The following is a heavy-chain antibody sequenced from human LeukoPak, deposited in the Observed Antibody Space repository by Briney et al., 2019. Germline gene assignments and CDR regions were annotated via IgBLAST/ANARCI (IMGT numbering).Heavy chain of an antibody. CDR3: AKLFPPIY. CDR1: GGSIGSYY. CDR2: VYYSGST. V-gene: IGHV4-59*08. Sequence: SETLSLTCSVSGGSIGSYYWSWIRQPPGKGLKWMGYVYYSGSTNYNPSLKSRVTISVDTSKNQFSLKLSSVTAADTAVYYCAKLFPPIYWGQGTLVTVSS. J-gene: IGHJ4*02.